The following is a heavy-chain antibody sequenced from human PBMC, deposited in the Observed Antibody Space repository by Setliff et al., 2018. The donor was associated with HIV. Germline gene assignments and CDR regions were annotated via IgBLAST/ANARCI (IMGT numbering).Heavy chain of an antibody. CDR2: IHYSGST. D-gene: IGHD3-10*01. V-gene: IGHV4-39*02. CDR1: GGFIKNSNYY. J-gene: IGHJ6*01. Sequence: SETLSLTCTVYGGFIKNSNYYWGWIRQPPGKGLEWIGNIHYSGSTYYNPSLKSRVTISVDTSKNQFSLKLSSVTAADRAVYYCARDNSYYYGSGSHYWYGMDVWGQGTTVTVSS. CDR3: ARDNSYYYGSGSHYWYGMDV.